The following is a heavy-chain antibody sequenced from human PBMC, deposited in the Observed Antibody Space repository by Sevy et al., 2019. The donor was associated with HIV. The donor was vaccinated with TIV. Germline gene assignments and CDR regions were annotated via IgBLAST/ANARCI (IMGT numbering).Heavy chain of an antibody. CDR1: GFTFSSYA. CDR2: ISYDGSNK. J-gene: IGHJ4*02. CDR3: ARAGVEDY. Sequence: GGSLRLSCAASGFTFSSYAMHWVRQAPGKGLEWVAVISYDGSNKYYADSVKGRFTIFRDNSKNALYLQMNSLRAEDTAVYYCARAGVEDYWGQGTLVTVSS. D-gene: IGHD2-15*01. V-gene: IGHV3-30-3*01.